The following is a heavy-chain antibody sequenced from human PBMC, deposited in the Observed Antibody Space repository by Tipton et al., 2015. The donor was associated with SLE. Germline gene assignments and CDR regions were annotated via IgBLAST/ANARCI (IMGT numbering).Heavy chain of an antibody. Sequence: TLSLTCTVSGGSITSSGFYWGWFRQPPGKGLEWIGSIDYSGRNYYTTSLQSQVTLSVDKSKNQFSLKLSSVTAADTALYNCARRASGYAPDYWGQGTLDTVSS. CDR1: GGSITSSGFY. D-gene: IGHD5-12*01. J-gene: IGHJ4*02. CDR2: IDYSGRN. CDR3: ARRASGYAPDY. V-gene: IGHV4-39*07.